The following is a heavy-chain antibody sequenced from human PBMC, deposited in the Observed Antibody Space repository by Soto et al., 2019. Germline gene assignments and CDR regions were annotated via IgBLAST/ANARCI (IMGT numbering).Heavy chain of an antibody. J-gene: IGHJ4*02. Sequence: QLQLQESGPGLVKTSETLSLICTVSGGSINSGSSWWGWIRQTPGNGLEWVGSIYHSGTTHYTPSLKSPVXXAXAKXKSHFSLKLTSVTAADTALFFCARHLYVVAAPPDHWGQGALVTVSS. D-gene: IGHD2-15*01. CDR1: GGSINSGSSW. CDR3: ARHLYVVAAPPDH. CDR2: IYHSGTT. V-gene: IGHV4-39*01.